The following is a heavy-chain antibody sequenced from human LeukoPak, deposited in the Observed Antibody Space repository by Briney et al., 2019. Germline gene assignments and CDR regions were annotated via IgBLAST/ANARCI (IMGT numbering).Heavy chain of an antibody. V-gene: IGHV4-39*01. CDR2: IYYSGST. CDR3: ASQDYYYGMDV. Sequence: PSETLSLTCAVYGGSFSSYYWGWIRQPPGKGLEWIGSIYYSGSTYYNPSLKSRVTISVDTSKNQFSLKLSSVTAADTAVYYCASQDYYYGMDVWGQETTVTVSS. J-gene: IGHJ6*02. CDR1: GGSFSSYY.